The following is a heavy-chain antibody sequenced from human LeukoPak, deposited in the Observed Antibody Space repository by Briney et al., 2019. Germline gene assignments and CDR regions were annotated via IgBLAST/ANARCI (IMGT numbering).Heavy chain of an antibody. CDR3: ARQGLGYCSGGSCYMGVDY. CDR1: GGSFSGYY. J-gene: IGHJ4*02. V-gene: IGHV4-34*01. CDR2: INHSGST. Sequence: SETLSLTCAVYGGSFSGYYWSWIRQPPGKGLEWIGEINHSGSTNYNPSLKSRVTISVDTSKNQFSLKLSSVTAADTAVYYCARQGLGYCSGGSCYMGVDYWGQGTLVTVSS. D-gene: IGHD2-15*01.